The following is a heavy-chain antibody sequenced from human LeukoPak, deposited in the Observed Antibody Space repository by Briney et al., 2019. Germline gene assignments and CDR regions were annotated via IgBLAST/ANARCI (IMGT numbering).Heavy chain of an antibody. D-gene: IGHD3-22*01. CDR3: AGRHDSIGSLPNFDY. J-gene: IGHJ4*02. Sequence: GGSLRLSCAASGFTFSSYSMRWVRQAPGKGLEWVSSISHSSYYIYYADLLKGRFTISRDHAKNSLYLQMSSLRGEDTAVYYCAGRHDSIGSLPNFDYWGQGTLVTVSS. CDR1: GFTFSSYS. V-gene: IGHV3-21*01. CDR2: ISHSSYYI.